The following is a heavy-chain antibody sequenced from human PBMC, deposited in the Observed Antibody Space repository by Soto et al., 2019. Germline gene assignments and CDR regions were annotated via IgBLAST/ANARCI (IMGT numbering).Heavy chain of an antibody. CDR3: AGGREAYYYYYGMDV. CDR1: CGSISSGGYS. Sequence: PSETLSLTCAVSCGSISSGGYSWNWIRQPPGKGLEWIGYIYHSESTYYNPSLKSRVTISVDRSKNQFSLKLSSVTAADTAVYYCAGGREAYYYYYGMDVWGQGTTVTVSS. CDR2: IYHSEST. D-gene: IGHD1-26*01. J-gene: IGHJ6*02. V-gene: IGHV4-30-2*01.